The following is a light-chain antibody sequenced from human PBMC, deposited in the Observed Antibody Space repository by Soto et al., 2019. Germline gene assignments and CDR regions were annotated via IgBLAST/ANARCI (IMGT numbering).Light chain of an antibody. CDR1: QRITTY. CDR2: TSG. CDR3: QQTYSTPYT. V-gene: IGKV1-39*01. Sequence: DIHMTQSPSSLSASVGDRVTISCRASQRITTYLNWYQQKPGEAQKLLISTSGTLQRGVPSRFSGSGSGTDFTLTITSLQRADFATYFCQQTYSTPYTFGQGTQLEIK. J-gene: IGKJ2*01.